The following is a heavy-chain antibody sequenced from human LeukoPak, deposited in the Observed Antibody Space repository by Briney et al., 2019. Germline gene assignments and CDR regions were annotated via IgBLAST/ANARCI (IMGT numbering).Heavy chain of an antibody. CDR1: GGSISSHY. V-gene: IGHV4-59*08. J-gene: IGHJ5*02. Sequence: SETLSLTCTVSGGSISSHYWSWIRQPPGKGLEWIGYISDSGSNVYNPSLKSRVTILGDTSKNQLTLKLSSVTAADTAVYYCARHATGSYSVPWLDPWGQGTLVTVSS. D-gene: IGHD3-10*01. CDR2: ISDSGSN. CDR3: ARHATGSYSVPWLDP.